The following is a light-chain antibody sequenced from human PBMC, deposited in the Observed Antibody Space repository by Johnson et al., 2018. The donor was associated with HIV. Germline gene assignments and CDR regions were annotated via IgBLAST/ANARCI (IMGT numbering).Light chain of an antibody. J-gene: IGLJ1*01. CDR3: GTWDSSLRL. Sequence: QSVLTQSPSVSAAPGQKVTISCSGSSSNIGNNYVSWYQQLPGTAPKLLIYENNKRPSGIPDRLSGSKSGTSATLGIIGLQTGDEADYYCGTWDSSLRLFGTGTKVTVL. CDR1: SSNIGNNY. V-gene: IGLV1-51*01. CDR2: ENN.